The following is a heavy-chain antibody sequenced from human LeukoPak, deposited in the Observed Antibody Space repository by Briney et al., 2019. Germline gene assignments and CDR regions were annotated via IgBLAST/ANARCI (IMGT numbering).Heavy chain of an antibody. J-gene: IGHJ3*02. V-gene: IGHV4-34*01. D-gene: IGHD3-22*01. CDR3: ARDGGTYYYDSSGSDDAFDI. CDR1: GGSFSGYY. CDR2: INHSGST. Sequence: SETLSLTCAVDGGSFSGYYCSWIRQPPRKGLEWIGEINHSGSTNYNPSLKSRVTISVDTSKNQFSLKLSSVTAADTAVYYCARDGGTYYYDSSGSDDAFDIWGQGTMVTVSS.